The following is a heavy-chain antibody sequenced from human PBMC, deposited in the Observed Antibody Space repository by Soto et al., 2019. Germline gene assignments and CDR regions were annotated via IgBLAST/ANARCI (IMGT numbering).Heavy chain of an antibody. CDR3: ERGDRGGFDL. Sequence: SMRLSCAVSGFTIDYHWVHWVRQAEGKGLVWVSRVHSDGTTTTYADSVKGRFTIARDNARNTVSLQRSSLRAEDTAIYYCERGDRGGFDLWGQGTVVTVSS. CDR1: GFTIDYHW. V-gene: IGHV3-74*01. CDR2: VHSDGTTT. D-gene: IGHD3-10*01. J-gene: IGHJ3*01.